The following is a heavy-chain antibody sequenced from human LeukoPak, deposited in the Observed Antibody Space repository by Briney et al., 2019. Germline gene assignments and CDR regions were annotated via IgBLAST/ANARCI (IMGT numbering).Heavy chain of an antibody. CDR2: IRNKANSYAT. Sequence: GGSLRLSCATSGFTLSVHYIDWVRQAPGKGLEWVGRIRNKANSYATEYAASVKGRFTISRDDSQNSLYLQMNSLKTEDTAVYYCARSYCSSTNCYGLDYFDYWGQGTLVTVSS. CDR3: ARSYCSSTNCYGLDYFDY. D-gene: IGHD2-2*01. V-gene: IGHV3-72*01. J-gene: IGHJ4*02. CDR1: GFTLSVHY.